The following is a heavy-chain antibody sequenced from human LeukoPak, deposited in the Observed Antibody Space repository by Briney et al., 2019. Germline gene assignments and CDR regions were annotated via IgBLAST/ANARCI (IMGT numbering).Heavy chain of an antibody. CDR3: ARDFWFGSGFKTLDY. CDR1: GFTFSNFW. CDR2: INHDGSST. V-gene: IGHV3-74*01. Sequence: PGGSLRLSCAASGFTFSNFWMHWVRQAPGKGLVWVSRINHDGSSTDYADSVKGRFTVSRDNAKNTVHLQMNSLRVEDTAVYYCARDFWFGSGFKTLDYWGQGALVTVSS. J-gene: IGHJ4*02. D-gene: IGHD3-22*01.